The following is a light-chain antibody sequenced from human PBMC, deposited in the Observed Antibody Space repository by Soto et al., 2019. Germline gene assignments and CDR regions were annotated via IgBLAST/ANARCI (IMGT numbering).Light chain of an antibody. Sequence: IQMTQSPSTLSASVGDRVTITCQASQTISTLLAWYQHRPGKAPNLLIYDASSLGSGVPSRFSGSGSGTEFTLTISSLQPDDSATYYCPQYSSLVTFGQGTKLEI. CDR3: PQYSSLVT. J-gene: IGKJ2*01. V-gene: IGKV1-5*01. CDR1: QTISTL. CDR2: DAS.